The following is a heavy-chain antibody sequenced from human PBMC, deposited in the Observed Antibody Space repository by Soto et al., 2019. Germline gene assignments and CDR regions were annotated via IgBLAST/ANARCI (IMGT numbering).Heavy chain of an antibody. Sequence: GASVKVSCKASGGTFSSYAISWVRQAPGQGLEWMGGIIPIFGTANYAQKFQGRVTITADESTSTAYMERSSLRSEDTAVYYCARSGSGSYVSASDFDYWGQGTLVTVSS. V-gene: IGHV1-69*13. D-gene: IGHD3-10*01. CDR3: ARSGSGSYVSASDFDY. CDR2: IIPIFGTA. J-gene: IGHJ4*02. CDR1: GGTFSSYA.